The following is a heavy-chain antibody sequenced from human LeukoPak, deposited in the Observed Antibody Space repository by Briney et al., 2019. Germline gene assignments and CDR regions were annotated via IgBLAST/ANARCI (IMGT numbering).Heavy chain of an antibody. CDR1: GGSISSSSYY. CDR3: ARAVVPAALSYYFDY. Sequence: SETLSLTCTVSGGSISSSSYYWGWIRQPPGKGLEWIGSIYYSGSTYYNPSLKSRVTISVDTSKNQFSLKLSSVTAADTAVYYCARAVVPAALSYYFDYWGQGTLVTVSS. V-gene: IGHV4-39*07. CDR2: IYYSGST. D-gene: IGHD2-2*01. J-gene: IGHJ4*02.